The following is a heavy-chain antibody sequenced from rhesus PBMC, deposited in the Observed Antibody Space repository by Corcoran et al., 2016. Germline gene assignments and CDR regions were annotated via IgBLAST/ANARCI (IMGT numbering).Heavy chain of an antibody. Sequence: QLQLQESGPGLVKPSETLSLTCAVSGGSISSGYGWRWIRQPPGEGLEGIGNIFGGMGTPYYNPSSQSRVTISKDTSKNQFSLKLSSVTAADTAVYYCARDQGIAAAGDFDYWGQGVLVTVSS. CDR2: IFGGMGTP. CDR1: GGSISSGYG. V-gene: IGHV4-127*01. D-gene: IGHD6-31*01. J-gene: IGHJ4*01. CDR3: ARDQGIAAAGDFDY.